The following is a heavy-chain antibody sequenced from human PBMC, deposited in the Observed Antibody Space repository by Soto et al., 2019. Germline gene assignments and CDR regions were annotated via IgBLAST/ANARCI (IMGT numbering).Heavy chain of an antibody. CDR1: GGSISSGDYY. J-gene: IGHJ4*02. D-gene: IGHD1-26*01. CDR3: ARVYSGSYSDY. V-gene: IGHV4-61*08. Sequence: SETLSLTCTVSGGSISSGDYYWSWIRQPPGKGLEWIGDIYHSGSTNYNPSLKTRVTISVDKSKNQFSLKLSSVTAADTAVYYCARVYSGSYSDYWGQGTLVTVSS. CDR2: IYHSGST.